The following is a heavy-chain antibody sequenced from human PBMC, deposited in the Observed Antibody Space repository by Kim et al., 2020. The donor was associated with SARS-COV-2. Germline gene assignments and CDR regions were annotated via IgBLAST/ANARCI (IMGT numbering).Heavy chain of an antibody. J-gene: IGHJ4*02. D-gene: IGHD1-26*01. CDR2: T. V-gene: IGHV3-74*01. CDR3: VGTFPGGLDY. Sequence: TSYADSVKGRFTITRDNAKNTLYLQMNSRGAADTAVYYCVGTFPGGLDYWGQGTLVTVSS.